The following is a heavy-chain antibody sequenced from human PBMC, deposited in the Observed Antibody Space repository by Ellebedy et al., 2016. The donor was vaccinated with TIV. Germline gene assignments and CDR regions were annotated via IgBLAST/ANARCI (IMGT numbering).Heavy chain of an antibody. V-gene: IGHV4-39*07. CDR2: IYYSGST. CDR1: GGSISRSSYY. J-gene: IGHJ6*02. Sequence: SETLSLXXTVSGGSISRSSYYWGWIRQPPGKGLEWIASIYYSGSTYYNPSLKSRVNISVDTSKNQFSLKLSTVTAADTAVYNCARDRSGGGGSGHYYYGMDVWGQGTTVTVSS. CDR3: ARDRSGGGGSGHYYYGMDV. D-gene: IGHD2-15*01.